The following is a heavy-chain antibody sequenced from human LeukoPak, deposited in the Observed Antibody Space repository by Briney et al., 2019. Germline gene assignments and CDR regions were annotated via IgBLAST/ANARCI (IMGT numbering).Heavy chain of an antibody. J-gene: IGHJ4*02. CDR3: ANRQPAFEY. Sequence: GASVKVSCKASGGTFSSYAITWMRQAPGQGLEWMGRIIPILGIANYAQKFQGRVTISADKSTSTAYMELSSLRSEDTAVYYCANRQPAFEYWGQGTLVTVSA. CDR1: GGTFSSYA. D-gene: IGHD1-1*01. CDR2: IIPILGIA. V-gene: IGHV1-69*04.